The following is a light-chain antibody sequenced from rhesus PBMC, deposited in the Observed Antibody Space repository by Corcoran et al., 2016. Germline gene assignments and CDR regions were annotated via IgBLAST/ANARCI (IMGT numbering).Light chain of an antibody. V-gene: IGLV2-23*01. CDR3: SSYAGSNTFESYI. J-gene: IGLJ1*01. Sequence: QAALTQPPSVSGSPGQSVTISCTGTSSDIGGYNYVSWYQQHPGKAPKLMIYDVSKRPSGVSDRFSGSKSGNTASLTISGLQAEDEADYYCSSYAGSNTFESYIFGAGTRLTVL. CDR2: DVS. CDR1: SSDIGGYNY.